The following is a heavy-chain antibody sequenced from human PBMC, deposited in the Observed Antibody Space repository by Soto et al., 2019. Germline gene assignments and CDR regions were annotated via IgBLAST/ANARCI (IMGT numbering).Heavy chain of an antibody. J-gene: IGHJ6*03. CDR3: ARLGYYYYYMDV. Sequence: SETLSLTCTVSGGSISSSSYYWGWIRQPPGKGLEWIGSIYYSGSTYYNPSLKSRVTISVDTSRNQFSLKLSSVTAADTAVYYCARLGYYYYYMDVWGKGTTVTVSS. V-gene: IGHV4-39*01. CDR1: GGSISSSSYY. CDR2: IYYSGST.